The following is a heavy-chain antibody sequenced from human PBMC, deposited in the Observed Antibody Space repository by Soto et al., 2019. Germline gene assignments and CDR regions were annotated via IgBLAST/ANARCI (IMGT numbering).Heavy chain of an antibody. D-gene: IGHD5-18*01. CDR3: ARSGTAMPSYGMDV. V-gene: IGHV5-10-1*01. Sequence: GESLKISCKGSGYSFTSYWISWVRQMPGKGLEWMGRIDPSDSYTNYSPSFQGHVTISADKSISTAYLQWSSLKASDTAMYYCARSGTAMPSYGMDVWGQGNTVTVSS. CDR2: IDPSDSYT. J-gene: IGHJ6*02. CDR1: GYSFTSYW.